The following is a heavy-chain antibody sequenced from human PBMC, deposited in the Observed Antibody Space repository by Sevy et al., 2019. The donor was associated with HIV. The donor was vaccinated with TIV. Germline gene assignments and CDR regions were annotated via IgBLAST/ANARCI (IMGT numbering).Heavy chain of an antibody. V-gene: IGHV3-13*04. Sequence: GGSLGLSCAASGFTFSPYDMHWVRQSTIKGLEWVSGIGSAGETYYPGSVKGRFTISRENAKNSLYLQMNSLGAGDTGVYYCAGVRRYCSGGKCYDYGMDVWGQGTTVTVSS. D-gene: IGHD2-15*01. CDR1: GFTFSPYD. CDR3: AGVRRYCSGGKCYDYGMDV. J-gene: IGHJ6*02. CDR2: IGSAGET.